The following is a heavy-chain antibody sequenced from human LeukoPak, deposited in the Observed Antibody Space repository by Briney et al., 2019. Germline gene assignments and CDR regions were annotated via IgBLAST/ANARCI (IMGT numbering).Heavy chain of an antibody. CDR3: ARDGTAAGLYFDL. V-gene: IGHV3-7*01. D-gene: IGHD6-13*01. J-gene: IGHJ4*01. Sequence: PGGSLRLSCAVSGFTFSSYWTNWVRQAPGKGLEWVASIRQDGGEKSYVDSVKGRFTISRDNTKNSLYLQINSLRAEDTAVYYCARDGTAAGLYFDLWGQGTLVTVSS. CDR1: GFTFSSYW. CDR2: IRQDGGEK.